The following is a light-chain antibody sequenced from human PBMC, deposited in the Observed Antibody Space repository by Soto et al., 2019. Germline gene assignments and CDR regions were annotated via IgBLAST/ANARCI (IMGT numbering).Light chain of an antibody. CDR3: QQRSNWPIT. CDR1: QSVSSY. CDR2: DAS. Sequence: EIVLTQSPATLSLSPGERATLSCRASQSVSSYLAWYQQKPGQAPRRLIYDASKRATAIPASFSGSGAGTEFTLSISSLESEDFAVYYGQQRSNWPITFGPGTKVDIK. J-gene: IGKJ3*01. V-gene: IGKV3-11*01.